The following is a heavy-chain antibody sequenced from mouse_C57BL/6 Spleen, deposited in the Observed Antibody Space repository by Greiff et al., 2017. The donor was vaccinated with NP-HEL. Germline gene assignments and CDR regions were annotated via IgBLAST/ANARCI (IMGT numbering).Heavy chain of an antibody. Sequence: EVKLMESGPGLVKPSQSLSLTCSVTGYSITSGYYWNWIRQFPGNKLEWMGYISYDGSNNYNPSLKNRISITRDTSKNQFFLKLNSVTTEDTATYYWARVSNGFAYWGQGTLVTVSA. CDR3: ARVSNGFAY. D-gene: IGHD2-5*01. J-gene: IGHJ3*01. V-gene: IGHV3-6*01. CDR1: GYSITSGYY. CDR2: ISYDGSN.